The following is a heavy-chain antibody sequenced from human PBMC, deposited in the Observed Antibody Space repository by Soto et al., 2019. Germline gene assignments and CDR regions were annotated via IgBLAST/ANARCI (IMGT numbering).Heavy chain of an antibody. Sequence: SETLSLTCTVSAGSISSGGYYWSWIRQQPGKGLEWIGYIYYSGTTYYNPSLQSRITILVDTSKNQFSLKLSSVTAADTAVYYCARGVYSGSGVIWFDPWGQGTLVTVSS. V-gene: IGHV4-31*03. CDR2: IYYSGTT. CDR3: ARGVYSGSGVIWFDP. D-gene: IGHD3-10*01. J-gene: IGHJ5*02. CDR1: AGSISSGGYY.